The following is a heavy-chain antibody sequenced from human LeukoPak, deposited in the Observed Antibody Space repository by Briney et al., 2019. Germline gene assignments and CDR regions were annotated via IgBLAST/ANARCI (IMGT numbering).Heavy chain of an antibody. Sequence: GASVKVSCKASGYTFTSYGISWVRQAPGQGLEWMGWISAHNGNTDYAQKLQGRVTMTTDTSTSTAYMELRSLRSDDTAVYYCARNFDWLLENNWFDPWGQGTLVTVSS. CDR3: ARNFDWLLENNWFDP. J-gene: IGHJ5*02. CDR1: GYTFTSYG. V-gene: IGHV1-18*01. CDR2: ISAHNGNT. D-gene: IGHD3-9*01.